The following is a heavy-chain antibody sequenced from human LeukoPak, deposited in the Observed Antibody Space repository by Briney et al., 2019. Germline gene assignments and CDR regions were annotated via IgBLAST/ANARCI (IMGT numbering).Heavy chain of an antibody. CDR3: APHLSVIVPSAQYGMDF. Sequence: GGSLRLSCAASGFTFSSYWMHWVRQAPGKGLVWVSRINSDGRNISYADSVKGRFTISRDNAKNMLYLQMNSLRAEDTAVYYCAPHLSVIVPSAQYGMDFWGQGTTVTVSS. V-gene: IGHV3-74*01. J-gene: IGHJ6*02. CDR1: GFTFSSYW. CDR2: INSDGRNI. D-gene: IGHD2/OR15-2a*01.